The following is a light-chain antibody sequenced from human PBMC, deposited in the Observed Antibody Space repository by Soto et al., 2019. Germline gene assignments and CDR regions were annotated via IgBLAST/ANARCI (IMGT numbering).Light chain of an antibody. CDR1: SSNIGTYT. Sequence: QSVLTQPSSASGTPGQRGTISCSGSSSNIGTYTVNWYQQVPGTDPKLLIYSNNQRPSGVPDRFSGSKSGTSASLAISGLQSEDEADYYCAAWDASLNGVIFGGGTKLTVL. V-gene: IGLV1-44*01. CDR2: SNN. J-gene: IGLJ2*01. CDR3: AAWDASLNGVI.